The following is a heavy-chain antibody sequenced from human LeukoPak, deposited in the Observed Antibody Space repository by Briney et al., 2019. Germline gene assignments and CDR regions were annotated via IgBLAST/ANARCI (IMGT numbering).Heavy chain of an antibody. Sequence: GGSLRLSCAASGFTFSSYGMRWVRQAPGKGLEWFSSISGSSGGTYYADSVKGRFTISRDNSKDTLYLQMNSLRAEDTAVYYCAKEGRGNAVDYWGQGTLVTVSS. CDR1: GFTFSSYG. D-gene: IGHD1-1*01. V-gene: IGHV3-23*01. CDR2: ISGSSGGT. CDR3: AKEGRGNAVDY. J-gene: IGHJ4*02.